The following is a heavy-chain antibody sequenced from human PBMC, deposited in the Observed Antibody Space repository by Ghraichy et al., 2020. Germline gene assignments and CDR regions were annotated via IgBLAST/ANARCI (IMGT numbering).Heavy chain of an antibody. J-gene: IGHJ6*03. V-gene: IGHV4-34*01. Sequence: TLSLTCAVSGGSFSSYFWIWIRQAPGKGLEWIGEINHSGTNNNNPSLHRRVIISVDTPKKQFSLKLTSVTPADTAVYFCARGDARQQYSHFYSMDVWGEGTTVTVSS. CDR2: INHSGTN. CDR3: ARGDARQQYSHFYSMDV. D-gene: IGHD6-13*01. CDR1: GGSFSSYF.